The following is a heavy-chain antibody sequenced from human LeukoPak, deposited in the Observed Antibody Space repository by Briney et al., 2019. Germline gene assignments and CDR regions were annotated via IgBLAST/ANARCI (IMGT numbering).Heavy chain of an antibody. J-gene: IGHJ4*02. CDR3: ARGRDGYPTAGY. Sequence: ASVKVSCTASGYTFTSYGISWVRQAPGQGLEWMGGIIPIFGTANYAQKFQGRVTITADESTSTAYMELSSLRSEDTAVYYCARGRDGYPTAGYWGQGTLVTVSS. CDR2: IIPIFGTA. V-gene: IGHV1-69*13. D-gene: IGHD5-24*01. CDR1: GYTFTSYG.